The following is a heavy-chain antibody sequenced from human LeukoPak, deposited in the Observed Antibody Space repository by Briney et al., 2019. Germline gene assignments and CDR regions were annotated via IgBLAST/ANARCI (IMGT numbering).Heavy chain of an antibody. V-gene: IGHV3-72*01. CDR1: GFTFSDHY. CDR2: SRNKANSYTT. D-gene: IGHD3-9*01. CDR3: ARDLDTISK. Sequence: PGGSLRLSCAASGFTFSDHYMAWVRQAPGKGLEWVGRSRNKANSYTTEYAASVKGRFIISRDDSKNSLYLQMNSLKTEDTAVYYCARDLDTISKWGQGTLVTVSS. J-gene: IGHJ4*02.